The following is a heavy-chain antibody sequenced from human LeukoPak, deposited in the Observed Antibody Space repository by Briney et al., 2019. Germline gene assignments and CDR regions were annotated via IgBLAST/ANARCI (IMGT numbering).Heavy chain of an antibody. CDR1: GYTFTGYY. CDR3: ARGSGIAASGVGY. V-gene: IGHV1-2*02. D-gene: IGHD6-13*01. Sequence: ASVTVSCKASGYTFTGYYMHWVRQAPGQGLEWMGWINPNSGGTNYAQKLQGRVTMTRDTSISTAYMELSRLRSDDTAVYYCARGSGIAASGVGYWGQGTLVTVSS. J-gene: IGHJ4*02. CDR2: INPNSGGT.